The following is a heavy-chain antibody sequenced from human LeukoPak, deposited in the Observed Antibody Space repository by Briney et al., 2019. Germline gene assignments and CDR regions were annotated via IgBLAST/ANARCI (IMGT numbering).Heavy chain of an antibody. CDR3: AKLPGRAADY. V-gene: IGHV3-23*01. CDR2: ISDSGGGT. J-gene: IGHJ4*02. CDR1: GFTFSSYV. Sequence: GGSLRLSCAASGFTFSSYVMNWVRQAPGKGLEWVSGISDSGGGTYYADSVKGRFTISRDNSKNTLYLQMNSLRAEDTAVYYCAKLPGRAADYWGQGTPVTVSS.